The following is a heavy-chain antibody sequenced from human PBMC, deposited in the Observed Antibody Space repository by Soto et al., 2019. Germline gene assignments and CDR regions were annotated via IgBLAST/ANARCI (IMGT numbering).Heavy chain of an antibody. CDR3: VRWNGFGDF. D-gene: IGHD1-1*01. J-gene: IGHJ4*02. V-gene: IGHV3-23*01. CDR2: FSGGSGTT. CDR1: GFTFPNHG. Sequence: EVRLLESGGGLVQPGGSLILSCVVSGFTFPNHGVTWVRQVPGKGLEWVCGFSGGSGTTHYADRVRGRFTISRDDPRQTVYLQMNSLGADDTAVYYCVRWNGFGDFWGQGTLVTVSS.